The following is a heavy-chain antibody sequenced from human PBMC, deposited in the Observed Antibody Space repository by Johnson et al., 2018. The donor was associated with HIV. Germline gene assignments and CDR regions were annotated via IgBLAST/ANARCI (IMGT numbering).Heavy chain of an antibody. J-gene: IGHJ3*01. CDR2: ISSSGSTI. CDR1: GFTFSDYY. CDR3: AKDLAVVFVTTNGAGAFDL. V-gene: IGHV3-11*04. D-gene: IGHD2-2*01. Sequence: QVQLVESGGGLVKPGGSMRLSCVASGFTFSDYYMTWVRQAPGKGLEWVSYISSSGSTIYYADSVKGRFTISRDNAKNSLYLQMNSLRVEDTAVYYCAKDLAVVFVTTNGAGAFDLWGQGTMVTVSS.